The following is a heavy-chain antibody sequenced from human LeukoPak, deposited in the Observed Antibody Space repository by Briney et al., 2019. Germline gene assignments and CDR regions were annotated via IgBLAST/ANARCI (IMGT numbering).Heavy chain of an antibody. V-gene: IGHV4-39*01. CDR1: GGSISSSSYY. D-gene: IGHD6-13*01. J-gene: IGHJ3*02. CDR3: ARISWLQLVRDAFDI. CDR2: IYYSGST. Sequence: SETLSLTCTVSGGSISSSSYYWGWIRQPPGKGLEWIGSIYYSGSTYYNPSLKSRVTISVDTSKNQFSLKLSSVTAADTAVYYCARISWLQLVRDAFDIWGQGTMVTVSS.